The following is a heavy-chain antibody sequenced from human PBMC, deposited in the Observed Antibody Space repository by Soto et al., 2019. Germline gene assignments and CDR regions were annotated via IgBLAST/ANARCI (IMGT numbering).Heavy chain of an antibody. D-gene: IGHD5-18*01. V-gene: IGHV1-69*05. CDR3: AYVGGYSTGDYSFDL. J-gene: IGHJ4*02. CDR1: GGTFSRNA. CDR2: IIPFCHSP. Sequence: SVEVSCKASGGTFSRNAISWVRQAPGQWLEWMGWIIPFCHSPNYAQKFQGRLTMTTDTSTTTAYMELTNTKFDDTALYYCAYVGGYSTGDYSFDLWGQGTPVTVSS.